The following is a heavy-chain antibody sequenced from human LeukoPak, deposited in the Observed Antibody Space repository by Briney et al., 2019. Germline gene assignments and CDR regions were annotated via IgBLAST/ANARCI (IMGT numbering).Heavy chain of an antibody. Sequence: PSVTLSLTCAVYGGSFSGYYWSWIPQPPGKGLEWSGEINHSGGTNYNPSLKSRVTISVDTSKNQCSLKLSSVTAADTGVYHCARGPVWGQGTQVTVSS. CDR1: GGSFSGYY. CDR2: INHSGGT. V-gene: IGHV4-34*01. CDR3: ARGPV. J-gene: IGHJ4*02.